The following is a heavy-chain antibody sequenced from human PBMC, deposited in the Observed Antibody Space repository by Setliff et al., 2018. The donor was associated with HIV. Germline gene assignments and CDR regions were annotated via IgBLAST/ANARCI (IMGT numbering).Heavy chain of an antibody. CDR3: ARGRGSSSSWPIDC. CDR1: GGSFNGYY. CDR2: INHSGST. D-gene: IGHD6-13*01. V-gene: IGHV4-34*01. J-gene: IGHJ4*02. Sequence: SETLSLTCAVYGGSFNGYYWSWIRQPPGKGLEWIGEINHSGSTNYNPSLKSRVTMSVDKSKNQFSLRLSSVTAADTAVYYCARGRGSSSSWPIDCWGQGTLVTVSS.